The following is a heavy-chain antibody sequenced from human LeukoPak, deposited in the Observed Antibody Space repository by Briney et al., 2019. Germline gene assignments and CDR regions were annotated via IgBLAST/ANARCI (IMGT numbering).Heavy chain of an antibody. J-gene: IGHJ4*02. V-gene: IGHV4-39*01. Sequence: KPSETLSLTCTVSGGSISSSSYSWGWIRQPPGKGLEWIGSIYYSGSTYYNPSLKSRVTISVDTSKNQFSLKLSSVTAADTAVYYCARRAAYYDILTGYYTYYFDYWGQGTLVTVSS. CDR1: GGSISSSSYS. CDR2: IYYSGST. D-gene: IGHD3-9*01. CDR3: ARRAAYYDILTGYYTYYFDY.